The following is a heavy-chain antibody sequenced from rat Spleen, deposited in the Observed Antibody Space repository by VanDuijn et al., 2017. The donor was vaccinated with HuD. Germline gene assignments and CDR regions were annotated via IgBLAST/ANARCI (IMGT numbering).Heavy chain of an antibody. D-gene: IGHD1-2*01. V-gene: IGHV5-25*01. J-gene: IGHJ4*01. Sequence: EVQLVESGGGLVQPGRSLKLSCAASGFTFTDYYMAWVRQAPKADLEWVASISLGGGNTYSRDSVRGRFTISRDNAKSTLYLQMNSLRSEDTATYYCARHGSSYIYVGVMDAWGQGASVTVSS. CDR2: ISLGGGNT. CDR1: GFTFTDYY. CDR3: ARHGSSYIYVGVMDA.